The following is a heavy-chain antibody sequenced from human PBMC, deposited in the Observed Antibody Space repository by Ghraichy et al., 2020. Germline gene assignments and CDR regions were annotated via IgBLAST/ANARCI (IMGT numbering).Heavy chain of an antibody. J-gene: IGHJ3*02. CDR1: GGSFSGYY. CDR2: INHSGST. CDR3: ARGPGSGNAFDI. Sequence: SETLTLTCAVYGGSFSGYYWSWIRQPPGKGLEWIGEINHSGSTNYNPSLKSRVTISVDTSKNQFSLKLSSVTAADTAVYYCARGPGSGNAFDIWGQGTMVTVSS. D-gene: IGHD2-15*01. V-gene: IGHV4-34*01.